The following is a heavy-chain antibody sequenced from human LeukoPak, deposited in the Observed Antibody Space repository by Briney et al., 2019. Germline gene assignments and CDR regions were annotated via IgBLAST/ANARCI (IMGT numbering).Heavy chain of an antibody. CDR1: GGSFSGYN. J-gene: IGHJ4*02. Sequence: SETLSLTCAVYGGSFSGYNWSWIRQPPGKGLEWIGSIYYSGSTYYNPSLKSRVTISVDTSNNQFSLKLSSVTAADTAIYYCASEYCSGDSCEGGHFDYWGQGTLVTVSS. V-gene: IGHV4-34*01. CDR2: IYYSGST. D-gene: IGHD2-15*01. CDR3: ASEYCSGDSCEGGHFDY.